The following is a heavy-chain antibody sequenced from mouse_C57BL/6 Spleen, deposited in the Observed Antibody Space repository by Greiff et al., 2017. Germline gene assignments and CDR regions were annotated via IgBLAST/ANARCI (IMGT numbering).Heavy chain of an antibody. Sequence: VQLQQPGAELMKPGASVKLSCKATGYTFTGYWMEWVKQRPGHGLEWIGEILPGHGCTNYNEKFKGKATLTVDTSSNTAYMQLSSLTTEDYAINCCANTDGYDAYWGQGTLVTVSA. CDR3: ANTDGYDAY. CDR2: ILPGHGCT. CDR1: GYTFTGYW. D-gene: IGHD2-2*01. V-gene: IGHV1-9*01. J-gene: IGHJ3*01.